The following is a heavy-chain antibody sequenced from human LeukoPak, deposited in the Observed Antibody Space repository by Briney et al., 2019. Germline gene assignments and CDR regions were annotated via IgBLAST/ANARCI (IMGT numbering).Heavy chain of an antibody. CDR2: FSGSGGST. CDR3: ARGSISGYDMLGNSH. V-gene: IGHV3-23*01. D-gene: IGHD5-12*01. J-gene: IGHJ4*02. CDR1: GFTFSSYA. Sequence: GGSLRLSCAASGFTFSSYAMSWVRQAPGKRLEDSAGFSGSGGSTYYADSVKGRFTISRDNSKNTLYLQMNSLRVEDTAVYYCARGSISGYDMLGNSHWGQGTLVTVSS.